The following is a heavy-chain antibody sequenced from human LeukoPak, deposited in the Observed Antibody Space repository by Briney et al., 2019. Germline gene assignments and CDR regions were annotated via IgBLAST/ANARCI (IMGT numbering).Heavy chain of an antibody. CDR3: ARESDLISNWGSYFDY. CDR2: IIPILGIA. CDR1: GGTFSSYA. D-gene: IGHD7-27*01. V-gene: IGHV1-69*04. J-gene: IGHJ4*02. Sequence: SVKVSCKASGGTFSSYAISWVRQAPGQGLEWMGRIIPILGIANYAQKFQGRVTITADKSTSTAYMELSSLRSEDTAVYYRARESDLISNWGSYFDYWGQGTLVTVSS.